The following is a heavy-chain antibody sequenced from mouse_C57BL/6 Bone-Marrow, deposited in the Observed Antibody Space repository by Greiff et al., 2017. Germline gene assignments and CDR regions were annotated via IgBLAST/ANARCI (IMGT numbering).Heavy chain of an antibody. CDR1: GYTFTSYW. Sequence: QVQLQQPGAELVRPGSSVKLSCKASGYTFTSYWMHWVKQRPIQGLEWISNIDPSDSETHYNQKFKDKATLTVDKSSSTAYMQLSSLTSEDSAVYYCAREGMVTTKYFDYWGQGTTLTVSS. CDR2: IDPSDSET. CDR3: AREGMVTTKYFDY. D-gene: IGHD2-2*01. J-gene: IGHJ2*01. V-gene: IGHV1-52*01.